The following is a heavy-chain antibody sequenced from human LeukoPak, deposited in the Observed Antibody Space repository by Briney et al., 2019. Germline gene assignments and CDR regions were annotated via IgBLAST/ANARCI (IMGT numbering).Heavy chain of an antibody. D-gene: IGHD1-26*01. CDR3: AKGIESSGTYYTSFDY. CDR2: ISGGGGST. CDR1: GFTFSSVA. V-gene: IGHV3-23*01. J-gene: IGHJ4*02. Sequence: PGGSLILSCAASGFTFSSVAMNWVRQASGKGLEWVSGISGGGGSTYYADSVKGRFAISRDNSKNTLYLQMSSLRAEDTAVYYCAKGIESSGTYYTSFDYWGQGTLVTVSS.